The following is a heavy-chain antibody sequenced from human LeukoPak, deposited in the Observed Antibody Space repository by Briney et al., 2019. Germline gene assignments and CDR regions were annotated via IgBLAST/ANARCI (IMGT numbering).Heavy chain of an antibody. J-gene: IGHJ4*02. CDR2: IYGGDST. Sequence: GGSLRLSCAATGLTVSSNFMSWVRQAPGRGLEWVSVIYGGDSTYYADSVKGRFTISRDTPKNTLYLQMNSLRVEDTAVYYCASWPGGWYGEDSWGQGTLVTVSS. D-gene: IGHD6-19*01. V-gene: IGHV3-53*01. CDR1: GLTVSSNF. CDR3: ASWPGGWYGEDS.